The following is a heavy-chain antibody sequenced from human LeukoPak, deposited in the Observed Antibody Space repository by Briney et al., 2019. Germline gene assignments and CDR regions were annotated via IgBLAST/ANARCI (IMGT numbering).Heavy chain of an antibody. CDR3: ARAYGGGDCHLTH. J-gene: IGHJ4*02. CDR1: GFTFRSYA. Sequence: GGSLRLPRAASGFTFRSYAMHWVRQAPGRGLEYGSAISSNSGSTYYANAVKGRFTISRDNSKNTLYLQMGSLRAEDMAVYYGARAYGGGDCHLTHWGQGTLVTVSS. CDR2: ISSNSGST. D-gene: IGHD2-21*02. V-gene: IGHV3-64*01.